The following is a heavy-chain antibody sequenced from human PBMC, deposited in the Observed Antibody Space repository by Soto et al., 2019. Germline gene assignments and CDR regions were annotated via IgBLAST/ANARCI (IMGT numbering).Heavy chain of an antibody. V-gene: IGHV6-1*01. CDR1: GDSVSSNTAA. CDR3: ERGVAGSGFDL. J-gene: IGHJ4*02. CDR2: TYYRSNWRH. Sequence: PSQTLSLTCAISGDSVSSNTAAWNWIRSSPSRGLEWLGRTYYRSNWRHDYAVSVKSRITVNPDTSKNHFSLQLNSVNPDDTAVYYCERGVAGSGFDLWGQGTLVTVSS. D-gene: IGHD6-19*01.